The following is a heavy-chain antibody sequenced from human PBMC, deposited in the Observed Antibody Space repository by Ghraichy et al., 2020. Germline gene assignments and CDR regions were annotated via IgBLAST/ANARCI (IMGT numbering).Heavy chain of an antibody. V-gene: IGHV3-9*01. J-gene: IGHJ4*02. CDR3: AKDLFSGTTFGVDY. D-gene: IGHD1-1*01. Sequence: LRLSCAASGFTFDDYAMHWVRQAPGKGLEWVSGISWNSGSIGYADSVKGRFTISRDNAKNSLYLQMNSLRAEDTALYYCAKDLFSGTTFGVDYWGQGTLVTVSS. CDR2: ISWNSGSI. CDR1: GFTFDDYA.